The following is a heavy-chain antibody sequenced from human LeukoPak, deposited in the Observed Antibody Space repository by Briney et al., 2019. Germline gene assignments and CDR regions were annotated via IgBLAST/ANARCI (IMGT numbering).Heavy chain of an antibody. Sequence: ASVKVSCKTSGYSFILYGISWVRQAPGQGPEWMGWISTSTGDTKYTQKLQGRVTMTTDTSTSTAYMELRSLRSDDTAVYYCARGGWSDSYYYATWGQGTLVTVSS. V-gene: IGHV1-18*01. CDR1: GYSFILYG. D-gene: IGHD3-10*01. CDR2: ISTSTGDT. J-gene: IGHJ5*02. CDR3: ARGGWSDSYYYAT.